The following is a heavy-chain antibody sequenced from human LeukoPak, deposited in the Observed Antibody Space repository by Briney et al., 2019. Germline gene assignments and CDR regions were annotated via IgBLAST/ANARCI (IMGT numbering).Heavy chain of an antibody. Sequence: GGSLRLSCAASGFTISDAWMNWVRQAPGKGLEWVGRIQSKTDGGTTDYAAPVKNRFTISRDDSENTLSLQMESLQSEDTAVYWCTTQGVRDLALLGGEDSFDVWGQGTMVTVS. CDR1: GFTISDAW. D-gene: IGHD3-3*02. CDR3: TTQGVRDLALLGGEDSFDV. J-gene: IGHJ3*01. CDR2: IQSKTDGGTT. V-gene: IGHV3-15*01.